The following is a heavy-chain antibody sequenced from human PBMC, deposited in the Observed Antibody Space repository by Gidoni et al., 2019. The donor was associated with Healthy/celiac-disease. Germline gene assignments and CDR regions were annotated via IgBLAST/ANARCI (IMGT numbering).Heavy chain of an antibody. CDR2: ISWNSGSI. V-gene: IGHV3-9*01. CDR3: AKVMGTMVRGDDYGMDV. Sequence: EVQLVESGGGLVQPGRSLRLSCAASGFTFDDYAMHWVRQAPGKGLEWVSGISWNSGSIGYADSVKGRFTISRDNAKNSLYLQMNSLRAEDTALYYCAKVMGTMVRGDDYGMDVWGQGTTVTVSS. D-gene: IGHD3-10*01. CDR1: GFTFDDYA. J-gene: IGHJ6*02.